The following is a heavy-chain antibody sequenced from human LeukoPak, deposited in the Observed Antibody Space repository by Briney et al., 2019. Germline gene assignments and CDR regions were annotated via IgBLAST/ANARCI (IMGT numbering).Heavy chain of an antibody. D-gene: IGHD2-2*01. V-gene: IGHV4-39*07. Sequence: KASETLSLTCTVSGGSISSSSYYWGWIRQPPGKGLEWIGEINHSGSTNYNPSLKSRVTISVDTSKNQFSLKLSSVTAADTAVYYCARGLTVVPAAIVYWFDPWGQGTLVTVSS. CDR3: ARGLTVVPAAIVYWFDP. CDR1: GGSISSSSYY. J-gene: IGHJ5*02. CDR2: INHSGST.